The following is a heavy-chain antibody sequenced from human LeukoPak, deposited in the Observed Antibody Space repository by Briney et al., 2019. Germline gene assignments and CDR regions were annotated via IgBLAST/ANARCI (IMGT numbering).Heavy chain of an antibody. V-gene: IGHV3-9*01. CDR1: GFTFDDYA. J-gene: IGHJ4*02. D-gene: IGHD3-22*01. CDR3: AKDNGYYYDSSGYLDY. Sequence: GGSLRLSCAASGFTFDDYAMHWVRQAPGKGLEWVSGISWNSGSIGYADSVKGRFTISRDNAKNSLYLQMNSLRAEDTALYYCAKDNGYYYDSSGYLDYWGQGTLVTVSS. CDR2: ISWNSGSI.